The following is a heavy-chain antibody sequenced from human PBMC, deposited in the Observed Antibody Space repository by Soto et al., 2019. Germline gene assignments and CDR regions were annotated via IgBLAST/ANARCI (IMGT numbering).Heavy chain of an antibody. V-gene: IGHV1-3*01. CDR1: AYTFTSYA. CDR3: AWCDVEGDALDY. CDR2: INAGNGNT. D-gene: IGHD2-8*01. Sequence: ASVKVSCKASAYTFTSYAMHWVRQAPGQRLEWMGLINAGNGNTKYSQKFQGRVTITRDTSASTAYMELSSLRSEDTAVYYSAWCDVEGDALDYWGQGTLVTVSS. J-gene: IGHJ4*02.